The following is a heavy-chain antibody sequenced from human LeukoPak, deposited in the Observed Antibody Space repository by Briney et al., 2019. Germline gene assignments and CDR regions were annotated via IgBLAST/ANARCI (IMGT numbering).Heavy chain of an antibody. J-gene: IGHJ4*02. V-gene: IGHV4-59*11. D-gene: IGHD5-24*01. CDR3: ARGYREGYNFLVY. Sequence: SETLSLTCTVSGGSISSHYWSWIRQPPGKGLEWIGYIYYSGSTNYNPSLKSRVTISVDTSKNQFSLKLSSVTAADTAVYYCARGYREGYNFLVYWGQGTLVTVSS. CDR1: GGSISSHY. CDR2: IYYSGST.